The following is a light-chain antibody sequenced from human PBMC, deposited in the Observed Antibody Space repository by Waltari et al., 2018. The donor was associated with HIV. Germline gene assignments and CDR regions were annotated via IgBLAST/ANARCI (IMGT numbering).Light chain of an antibody. CDR3: SAWDSSLEAWV. CDR2: RNN. Sequence: QAGLTQPPSVSKGLRQTATLTCTGNTNNVGNQGAAWLQQHQGHPPKLLYYRNNNRPSGISERLSASRSGNTASLTIAELQPDDEADYYCSAWDSSLEAWVFGGGTKLTVL. CDR1: TNNVGNQG. J-gene: IGLJ3*02. V-gene: IGLV10-54*01.